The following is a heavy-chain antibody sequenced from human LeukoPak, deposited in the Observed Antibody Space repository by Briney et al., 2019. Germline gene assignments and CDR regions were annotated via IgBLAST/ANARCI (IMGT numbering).Heavy chain of an antibody. J-gene: IGHJ4*02. D-gene: IGHD5-18*01. CDR3: TRDRGGYSYGLDFDY. CDR1: GFTFSNAW. Sequence: GGSLRLSCAASGFTFSNAWMSWVRQAPGKGLEWVGRIKSKTDGGTTDYAAPVKGRFAISRDDSTTIAYLEMNSLTTEDTAVYYCTRDRGGYSYGLDFDYWGQGTLVTVSS. V-gene: IGHV3-15*01. CDR2: IKSKTDGGTT.